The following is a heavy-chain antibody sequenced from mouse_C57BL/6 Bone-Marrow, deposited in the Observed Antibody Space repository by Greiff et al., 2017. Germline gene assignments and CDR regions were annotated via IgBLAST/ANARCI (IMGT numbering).Heavy chain of an antibody. CDR2: IDPENGDT. J-gene: IGHJ3*01. Sequence: EVQLQQSGAELVRPGASVKLSCTASGFNIKDDYMHWVKQRPEQGLEWIGWIDPENGDTEYASKFQGKATITADTSSNTAYLQLSSLTSEDTAVYYCTTALYYGSSAWFAYWGQGTLVTVSA. CDR3: TTALYYGSSAWFAY. V-gene: IGHV14-4*01. CDR1: GFNIKDDY. D-gene: IGHD1-1*01.